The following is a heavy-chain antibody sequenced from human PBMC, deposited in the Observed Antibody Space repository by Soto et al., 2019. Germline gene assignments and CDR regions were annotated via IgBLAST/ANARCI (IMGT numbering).Heavy chain of an antibody. D-gene: IGHD4-17*01. V-gene: IGHV3-66*01. Sequence: EVQVVESGGGLVQPGGSLNPSLEASGLTVTKFIITWVRQAQGKGLEGVSVIYSTGVTDPADSVKGRFSISRDNSKNTVYLQMSSLRADDTAVYYCARYGDGFYGMDVWGQGTTVTVSS. CDR3: ARYGDGFYGMDV. J-gene: IGHJ6*02. CDR1: GLTVTKFI. CDR2: IYSTGVT.